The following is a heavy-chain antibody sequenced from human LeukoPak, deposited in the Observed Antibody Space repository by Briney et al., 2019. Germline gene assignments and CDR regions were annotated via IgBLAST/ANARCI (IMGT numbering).Heavy chain of an antibody. Sequence: SETLSLTCTVSGGSISSYYWSWIRQPAGKGLEWIGRIYTSGSTNYNPSLKSRVTISVDTSKNQFSLKLSSVTAADTAVYYCALRYYDLWAFMDVWGKGTTVTVSS. D-gene: IGHD3-3*01. CDR2: IYTSGST. CDR1: GGSISSYY. V-gene: IGHV4-4*07. J-gene: IGHJ6*03. CDR3: ALRYYDLWAFMDV.